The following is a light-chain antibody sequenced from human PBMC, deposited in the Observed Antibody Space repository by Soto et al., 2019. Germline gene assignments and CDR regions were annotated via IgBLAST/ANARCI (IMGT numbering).Light chain of an antibody. CDR3: QKYGTSPWT. CDR1: QSVSSNY. J-gene: IGKJ1*01. Sequence: EIVLTQSPGTLSLFPGERATLSCRATQSVSSNYLAWYQQKPGQAPRLLIYIASSRATGIPERFSGSGSGTDFTLTISRLEPEDFAVYYCQKYGTSPWTFGQGTKVEIK. CDR2: IAS. V-gene: IGKV3-20*01.